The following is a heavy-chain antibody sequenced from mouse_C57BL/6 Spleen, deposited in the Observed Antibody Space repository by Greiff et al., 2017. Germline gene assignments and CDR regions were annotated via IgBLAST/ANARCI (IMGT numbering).Heavy chain of an antibody. CDR1: GFSLTRYG. CDR3: AKNSNYNYAMDY. Sequence: QVHVKQSGPGLVQPSQSLSITCTVSGFSLTRYGVHWVRQSPGKGLEWLGVIWRGGSTDYNAAFMSRLSITKDNSKSQVFFKMNSLQADDTAIYYCAKNSNYNYAMDYWGQGTSVTVSS. J-gene: IGHJ4*01. V-gene: IGHV2-5*01. CDR2: IWRGGST. D-gene: IGHD2-5*01.